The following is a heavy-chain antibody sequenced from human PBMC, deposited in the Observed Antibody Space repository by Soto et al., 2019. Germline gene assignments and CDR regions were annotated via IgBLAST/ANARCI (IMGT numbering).Heavy chain of an antibody. CDR1: GYTFTGYY. D-gene: IGHD1-1*01. J-gene: IGHJ3*02. CDR2: INPNSGGT. V-gene: IGHV1-2*04. CDR3: ARDLGGTGTTGAFDI. Sequence: ASVKVSCKASGYTFTGYYMHWVRQAPGQGLEWMGWINPNSGGTNYAQKFQGWVTMTRDTSISTAYMELSRLRSDDTAVYYCARDLGGTGTTGAFDIWGQGTMVTVSS.